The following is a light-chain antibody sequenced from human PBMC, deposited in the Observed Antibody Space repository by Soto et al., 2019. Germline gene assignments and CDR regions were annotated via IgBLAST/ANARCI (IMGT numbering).Light chain of an antibody. J-gene: IGLJ1*01. V-gene: IGLV1-51*01. CDR1: SSNIGNNF. CDR3: GAWDSSLSAGV. Sequence: QSVLTQPPSVSAAPGQRVTISCSGSSSNIGNNFVSWYQQLPGIAPKLLIYDNYKRPLGIPDRFSGSKSGTSGTLDITDLQTGDEADYYCGAWDSSLSAGVFGTGTKGTVL. CDR2: DNY.